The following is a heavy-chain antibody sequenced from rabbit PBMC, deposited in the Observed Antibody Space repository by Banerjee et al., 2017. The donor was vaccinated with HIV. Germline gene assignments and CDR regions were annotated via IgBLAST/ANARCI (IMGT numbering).Heavy chain of an antibody. CDR3: ARDGGSSVYTQYYFNF. D-gene: IGHD8-1*01. J-gene: IGHJ4*01. CDR2: IDNGDGST. CDR1: GFDFSSNA. V-gene: IGHV1S47*01. Sequence: QEQLVESGGGLVQPEGSLTLTCRASGFDFSSNAMCWVRQAPGKGPEWIACIDNGDGSTYYANWVNGRFTISRSTSLNTVTLQMTSLTAADTATYFCARDGGSSVYTQYYFNFWGQGTLVTVS.